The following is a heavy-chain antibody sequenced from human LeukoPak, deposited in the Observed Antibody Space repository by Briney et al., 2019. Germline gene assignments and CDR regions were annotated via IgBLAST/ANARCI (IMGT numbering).Heavy chain of an antibody. J-gene: IGHJ5*02. Sequence: SETLSLTCTVSGGSISSGGYYWSWIRQHPGKGLEWIGYISYSGSTYYNPSLKSRVTISVDTSKNQFSLKLSSVTAADTAVYYCARAAPNNWFDPWGQGTLVTVSS. CDR1: GGSISSGGYY. CDR3: ARAAPNNWFDP. CDR2: ISYSGST. D-gene: IGHD6-25*01. V-gene: IGHV4-31*03.